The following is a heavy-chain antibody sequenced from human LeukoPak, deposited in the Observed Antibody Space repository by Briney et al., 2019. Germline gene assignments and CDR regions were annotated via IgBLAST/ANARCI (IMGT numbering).Heavy chain of an antibody. CDR3: ATGHCNTSSCYYYYMDV. CDR2: FDPEDGES. D-gene: IGHD2/OR15-2a*01. J-gene: IGHJ6*03. CDR1: GYTFRELS. V-gene: IGHV1-24*01. Sequence: ASVKVSCKVSGYTFRELSMHWVRQAPAKGLQWMGVFDPEDGESIIAQKFQGRLTMTEDTSTDTAYMELSSLTSEDTAMYYCATGHCNTSSCYYYYMDVWGKGTTVTVSS.